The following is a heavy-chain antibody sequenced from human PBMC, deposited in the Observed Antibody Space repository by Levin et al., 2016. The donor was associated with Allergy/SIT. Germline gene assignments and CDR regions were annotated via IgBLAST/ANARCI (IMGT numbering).Heavy chain of an antibody. CDR3: ARGERRYYYDSSGYYYTF. V-gene: IGHV4-34*01. Sequence: SQTLSLTCAVYGGSFSGYYWSWIRQPPGKGLEWIGEINHSGSTNYNPSLKSRVTISVDTSKNQFSLKLSSVTAADTAVYYCARGERRYYYDSSGYYYTFWGQGTLVTVSS. CDR2: INHSGST. J-gene: IGHJ4*02. CDR1: GGSFSGYY. D-gene: IGHD3-22*01.